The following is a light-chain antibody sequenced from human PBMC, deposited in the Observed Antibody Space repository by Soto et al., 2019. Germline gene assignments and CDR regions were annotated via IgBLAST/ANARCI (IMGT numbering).Light chain of an antibody. J-gene: IGKJ4*01. CDR1: QGVSRNY. CDR2: GAS. Sequence: EIVLTQSPGTLSLSPGGRATLSCRASQGVSRNYVAWYQQKPGQAPRLLIYGASSRASGIPDRFSGSGSGADFTLSITRLEPEDFALYYCQQYGSTPLTFGGGTKVDIK. CDR3: QQYGSTPLT. V-gene: IGKV3-20*01.